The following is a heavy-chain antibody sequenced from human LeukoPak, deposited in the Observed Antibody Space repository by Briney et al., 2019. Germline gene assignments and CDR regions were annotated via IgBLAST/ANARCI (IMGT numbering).Heavy chain of an antibody. Sequence: GGSLRLSCAASGFTFSTYSMNWVRQAPGKGLEWVSSISSSSSYIYYADSVKGRFTISRDNAKNSLYLQMNSLRAEDTAVYYCARVTNYYGSGSYMVDYWGQGTLVTVSS. J-gene: IGHJ4*02. CDR1: GFTFSTYS. CDR3: ARVTNYYGSGSYMVDY. D-gene: IGHD3-10*01. V-gene: IGHV3-21*01. CDR2: ISSSSSYI.